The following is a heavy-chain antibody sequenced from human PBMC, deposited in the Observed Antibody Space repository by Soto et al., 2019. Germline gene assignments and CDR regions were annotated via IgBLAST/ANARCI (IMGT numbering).Heavy chain of an antibody. CDR3: ARIVATVFTREHHYYNYGIDV. J-gene: IGHJ6*02. CDR2: MNPNSGNT. Sequence: ASVKVSCKASGYTFTRYDINWVRQATGQGLEWMGWMNPNSGNTGYAQKFQGRVTMTRNTSISTAYMELSSLRSEETAVYYCARIVATVFTREHHYYNYGIDVLAQGTTDPGS. D-gene: IGHD5-12*01. V-gene: IGHV1-8*01. CDR1: GYTFTRYD.